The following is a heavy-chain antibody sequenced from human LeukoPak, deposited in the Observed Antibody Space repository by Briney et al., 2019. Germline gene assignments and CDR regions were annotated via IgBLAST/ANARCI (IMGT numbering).Heavy chain of an antibody. J-gene: IGHJ4*02. D-gene: IGHD3-22*01. CDR2: ISSSSSTI. CDR1: GFTFSSYS. CDR3: ARVLHKRNYDSTTYYGY. V-gene: IGHV3-48*01. Sequence: GGSLRLSCAASGFTFSSYSMNWDRQAPGKGLEWVSYISSSSSTIYYADSVKGRFTISRDNAKNSLYLQMNSLRAEDTAVYYCARVLHKRNYDSTTYYGYWGQGTLVTVSS.